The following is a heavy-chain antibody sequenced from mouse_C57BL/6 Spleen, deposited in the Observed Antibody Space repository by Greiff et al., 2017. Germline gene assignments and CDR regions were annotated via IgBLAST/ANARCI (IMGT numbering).Heavy chain of an antibody. CDR1: GYSITSGYY. V-gene: IGHV3-6*01. CDR3: ARDDYYGAY. D-gene: IGHD1-1*01. CDR2: ISYDGSN. Sequence: EVQLVESGPGLVKPSQSLSLTCSVTGYSITSGYYWNWIRQFPGNKLEWMGYISYDGSNNYNPSLKNRISITRDTSKNQFFLKLNSVTTEDTATYYCARDDYYGAYWGQGTLVTVSA. J-gene: IGHJ3*01.